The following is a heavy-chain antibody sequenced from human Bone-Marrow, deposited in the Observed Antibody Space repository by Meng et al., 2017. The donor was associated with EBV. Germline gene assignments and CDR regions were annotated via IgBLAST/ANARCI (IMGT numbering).Heavy chain of an antibody. V-gene: IGHV1-69*06. CDR2: LIPMLGAP. J-gene: IGHJ4*02. Sequence: VQLVPCGAEVKKPWSSVKVSCKTSGGTFSSDAIRWVRQAPGQGLEWMGGLIPMLGAPNYAQKFQDRVTIIADKSTSIHYMELSSLRSDDTAVYYCASESGRGYTPDYWGRGALVTVSS. CDR3: ASESGRGYTPDY. D-gene: IGHD3-10*01. CDR1: GGTFSSDA.